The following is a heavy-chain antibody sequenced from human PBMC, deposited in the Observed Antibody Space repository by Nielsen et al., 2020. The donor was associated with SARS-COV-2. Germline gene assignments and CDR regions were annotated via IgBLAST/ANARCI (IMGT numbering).Heavy chain of an antibody. D-gene: IGHD6-19*01. Sequence: WVRHATGQGLEWMGIINPSGGSTSYAQKFQGRVTMTRDTSTSTVYMELSSLRSEDTAVYYCARGGSGWYSLMDVWGKGTTVTVSS. CDR3: ARGGSGWYSLMDV. V-gene: IGHV1-46*01. J-gene: IGHJ6*04. CDR2: INPSGGST.